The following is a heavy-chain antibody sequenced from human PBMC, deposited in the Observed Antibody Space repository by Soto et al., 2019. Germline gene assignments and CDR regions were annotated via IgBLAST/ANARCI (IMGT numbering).Heavy chain of an antibody. CDR1: GGTFSSYA. Sequence: QVQLVQSGAEVKKPGSSVKVSCKASGGTFSSYAISWVRQAPGQGLEWMGGVIPIFGTANYAQKFQGRVTITADESTSTAYMELSSLSSYDTAVYYCASSVATITYSYYGMDVWGQGTTVTVSS. CDR3: ASSVATITYSYYGMDV. CDR2: VIPIFGTA. D-gene: IGHD5-12*01. J-gene: IGHJ6*02. V-gene: IGHV1-69*01.